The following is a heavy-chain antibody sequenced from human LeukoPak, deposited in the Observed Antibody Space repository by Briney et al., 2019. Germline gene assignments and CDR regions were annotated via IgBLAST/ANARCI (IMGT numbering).Heavy chain of an antibody. D-gene: IGHD3-22*01. Sequence: GGSLRLSCAVSGFTLSDHDMDWVRQSPGKGLDWVGRTRSKGKNYSTQYAASVQGRFTISRDDSNNLLYLQMNSLKTEDTAVYYCVNWTHGYPTWGQGTLVTVSS. V-gene: IGHV3-72*01. CDR1: GFTLSDHD. J-gene: IGHJ4*02. CDR3: VNWTHGYPT. CDR2: TRSKGKNYST.